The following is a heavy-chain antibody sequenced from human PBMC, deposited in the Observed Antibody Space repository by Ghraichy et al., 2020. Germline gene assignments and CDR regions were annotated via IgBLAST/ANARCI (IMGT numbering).Heavy chain of an antibody. Sequence: LSLTCAASGFTFSSYSMNWVRQAPGKGLEWVSSISSSSSYIYYADSVKGRFTISRDNAKNSLYLQMNSLRAEDTAVYYCARGVGYGDYGAAFDIWGQGTMVTVSS. CDR1: GFTFSSYS. CDR2: ISSSSSYI. D-gene: IGHD4-17*01. CDR3: ARGVGYGDYGAAFDI. V-gene: IGHV3-21*01. J-gene: IGHJ3*02.